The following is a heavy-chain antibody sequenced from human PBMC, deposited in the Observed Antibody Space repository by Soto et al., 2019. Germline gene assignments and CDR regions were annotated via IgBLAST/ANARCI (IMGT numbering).Heavy chain of an antibody. J-gene: IGHJ6*03. V-gene: IGHV3-7*01. CDR3: ARDLSWGSNWYYYMDV. D-gene: IGHD7-27*01. CDR1: GFTFSNYW. CDR2: IRGSRSVI. Sequence: GGSLGLSCAASGFTFSNYWMTWVRRAPGKGLEWVAYIRGSRSVIDYADSVMGRFTVSRDNARNSLYLQMNSLRAEDTAVYYCARDLSWGSNWYYYMDVWGKGTTVTAP.